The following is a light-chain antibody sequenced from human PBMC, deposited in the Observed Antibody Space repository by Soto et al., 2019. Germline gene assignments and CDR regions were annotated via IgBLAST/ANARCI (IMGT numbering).Light chain of an antibody. CDR2: DAS. V-gene: IGKV1-5*01. J-gene: IGKJ2*01. Sequence: DIQMTQSPSTLSASVGDRVTITCRASQSISSWLAWYQQKPGKAPKLLIYDASSLESGVPSRFSGSGSGTEFTLPISSLQPDDFATYYCQQYNSYSPPVTFGQGTKLEIK. CDR3: QQYNSYSPPVT. CDR1: QSISSW.